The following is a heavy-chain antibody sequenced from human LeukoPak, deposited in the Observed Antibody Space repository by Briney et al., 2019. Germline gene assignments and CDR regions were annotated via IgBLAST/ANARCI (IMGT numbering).Heavy chain of an antibody. CDR3: ARRSYYYDSQDAFDI. CDR1: GYSFTTYW. V-gene: IGHV5-51*01. CDR2: IYPGDSNT. Sequence: GESLQISCKGSGYSFTTYWIAWVRQMPGKGLEWMGIIYPGDSNTKYSPSFQGQVTISADKSISTAYLQWSSLQASDTAMFYCARRSYYYDSQDAFDIWGQGTMVTVSS. J-gene: IGHJ3*02. D-gene: IGHD3-22*01.